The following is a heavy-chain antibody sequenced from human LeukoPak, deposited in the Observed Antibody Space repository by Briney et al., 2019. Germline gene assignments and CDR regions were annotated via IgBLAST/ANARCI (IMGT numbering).Heavy chain of an antibody. CDR2: INLSGGAA. CDR1: GYTFTKSF. Sequence: GASVKVSCKSSGYTFTKSFIHWVRQATGQGPEWMGIINLSGGAATFAQAFQGRLTIASNISASTVYMELSSLRYDDTAVYYRARGATGHYYSMDVWGNGTTVTVSS. CDR3: ARGATGHYYSMDV. J-gene: IGHJ6*03. D-gene: IGHD5-24*01. V-gene: IGHV1-46*01.